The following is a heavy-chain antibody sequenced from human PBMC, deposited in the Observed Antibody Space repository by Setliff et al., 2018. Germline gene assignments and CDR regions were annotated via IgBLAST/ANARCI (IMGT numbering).Heavy chain of an antibody. CDR1: GFTFRTFS. D-gene: IGHD6-25*01. V-gene: IGHV3-21*01. Sequence: GGSLRLSCAASGFTFRTFSMHWVRQAPGKGLEWVSSISPDSIHIYYADSVKGRLTISRDNAWDSLYLQMNSLGAEDTAVYYCARSPANGGHDAFDIWGRGTMVTVSS. CDR2: ISPDSIHI. CDR3: ARSPANGGHDAFDI. J-gene: IGHJ3*02.